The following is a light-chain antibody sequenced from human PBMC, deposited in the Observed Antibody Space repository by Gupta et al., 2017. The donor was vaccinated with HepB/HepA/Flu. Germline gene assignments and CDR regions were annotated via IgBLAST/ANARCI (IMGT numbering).Light chain of an antibody. CDR1: SSNVGRDN. V-gene: IGLV1-47*02. J-gene: IGLJ1*01. CDR2: NTN. CDR3: AAWDNSLSGYV. Sequence: SVLTQPASASATPGQRVTISCSGSSSNVGRDNVYWYQQHPGAAPKLLIYNTNQRPSGVPDRFSGSKSGTSASLAISGLRSEDEADYYCAAWDNSLSGYVFGTGTWVTVL.